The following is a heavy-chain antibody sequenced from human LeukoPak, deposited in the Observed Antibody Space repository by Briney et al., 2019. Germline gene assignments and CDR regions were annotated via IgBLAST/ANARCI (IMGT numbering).Heavy chain of an antibody. D-gene: IGHD2-15*01. CDR1: GFTFSSYS. CDR2: ISSSSSYI. J-gene: IGHJ3*02. CDR3: ASGCSGGSCFDAFDI. Sequence: GGSLRLSCAASGFTFSSYSMNWVRQAPGKGLEWVSSISSSSSYIYYADSVKGRFTISRDNAKNSLYLQMNSLRAEDTAVYYCASGCSGGSCFDAFDIWGQGTMVTVSS. V-gene: IGHV3-21*01.